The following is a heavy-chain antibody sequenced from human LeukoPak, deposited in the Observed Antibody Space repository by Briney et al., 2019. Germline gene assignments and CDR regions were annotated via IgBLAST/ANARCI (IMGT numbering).Heavy chain of an antibody. J-gene: IGHJ4*02. CDR2: ISSGGEYT. CDR3: AKIVVTATSRHFDY. V-gene: IGHV3-23*01. CDR1: GFTFSSYW. Sequence: PGGSLRLSCAASGFTFSSYWMSWVRQAPGKGLEWVSAISSGGEYTYYADSLKGRCTISRDNSRNTLYLQMNSLRAEDTAVYFCAKIVVTATSRHFDYWGQGTLVTVSS. D-gene: IGHD2-21*02.